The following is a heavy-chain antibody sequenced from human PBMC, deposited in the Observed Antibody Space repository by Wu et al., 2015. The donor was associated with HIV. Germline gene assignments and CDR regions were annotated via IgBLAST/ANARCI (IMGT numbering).Heavy chain of an antibody. CDR2: INPNSGGT. Sequence: QVRLVQSGAEMKKPGASVKVSCKASGYTFTGYYIHWVRQAPGQGLEWMGWINPNSGGTNFAQKFQGRVTMTRDTSITTAYMQLSRLRSDDTAVYYCASPGGYCSGVSCSLDYWGQGTLVTVSS. J-gene: IGHJ4*02. CDR3: ASPGGYCSGVSCSLDY. D-gene: IGHD2-15*01. V-gene: IGHV1-2*02. CDR1: GYTFTGYY.